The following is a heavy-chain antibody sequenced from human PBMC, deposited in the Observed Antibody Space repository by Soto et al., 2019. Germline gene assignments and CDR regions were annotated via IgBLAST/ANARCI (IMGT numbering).Heavy chain of an antibody. Sequence: LRLSCAASGFTFSNAWMTWVRQAPGQGLVWVGRIKSKTDGGTADYAAPVRGRFTISRDGSKDTLYLQMSSLKTEDTAVYYCTTDAYYDTSGYWFWGQGTPVTVSS. J-gene: IGHJ4*02. CDR3: TTDAYYDTSGYWF. D-gene: IGHD3-22*01. CDR2: IKSKTDGGTA. V-gene: IGHV3-15*01. CDR1: GFTFSNAW.